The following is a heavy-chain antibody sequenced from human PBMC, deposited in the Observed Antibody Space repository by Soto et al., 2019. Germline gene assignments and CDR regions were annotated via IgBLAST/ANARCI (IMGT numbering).Heavy chain of an antibody. D-gene: IGHD3-9*01. V-gene: IGHV1-8*01. Sequence: EASVKVSCKASGYTFTSYDINWVRQATGQGLEWMGWMNPNSGNTGYAQKFQGRVTMTRNTSISTAYMELSSPRSEDTAVYYCARRTYDILTGYYNNYYYYYMDVWGKGTTVTVSS. J-gene: IGHJ6*03. CDR2: MNPNSGNT. CDR1: GYTFTSYD. CDR3: ARRTYDILTGYYNNYYYYYMDV.